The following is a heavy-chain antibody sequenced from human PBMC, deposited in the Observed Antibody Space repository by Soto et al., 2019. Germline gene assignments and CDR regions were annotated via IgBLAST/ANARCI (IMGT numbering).Heavy chain of an antibody. D-gene: IGHD4-17*01. J-gene: IGHJ3*02. Sequence: KASETLSLTCTVSGGSISSGGYYWSWIRQHPGKGLEWIGYIYYSGSTYYNPSLKSRVTISVDTSKNQFSLKLSSVTAADTAVYYCARMTTVTTGGAFDIWGQGTMVTVSS. CDR2: IYYSGST. CDR1: GGSISSGGYY. V-gene: IGHV4-31*03. CDR3: ARMTTVTTGGAFDI.